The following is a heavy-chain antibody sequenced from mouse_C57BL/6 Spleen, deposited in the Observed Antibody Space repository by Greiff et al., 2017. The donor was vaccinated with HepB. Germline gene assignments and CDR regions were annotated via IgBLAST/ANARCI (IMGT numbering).Heavy chain of an antibody. CDR2: IYPGSGNT. V-gene: IGHV1-76*01. Sequence: VKLMESGAELVRPGASVKLSCKASGYTFTDYYINWVKQRPGQGLEWIARIYPGSGNTYYNEKFKGKATLTAEKSSSTAYMQLSSLTSEDSAVYFCARSRSNYDAMDYWGQGTSVTVSS. J-gene: IGHJ4*01. D-gene: IGHD2-5*01. CDR3: ARSRSNYDAMDY. CDR1: GYTFTDYY.